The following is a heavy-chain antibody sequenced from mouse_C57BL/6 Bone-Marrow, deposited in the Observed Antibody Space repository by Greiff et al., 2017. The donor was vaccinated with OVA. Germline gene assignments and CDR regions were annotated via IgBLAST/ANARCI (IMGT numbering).Heavy chain of an antibody. V-gene: IGHV1-59*01. CDR1: GYTFTSYW. CDR2: IDPSDSYT. D-gene: IGHD3-2*02. J-gene: IGHJ3*01. Sequence: VQLQQPGAELVRPGTSVKLSCKASGYTFTSYWMHWVKQRPGQGLEWIGVIDPSDSYTNYNQKFKGKATLTVDTSSSTAYMQLSSLTSEDSAVYYCARSQLRLRKVAYWGQGTLVTVSA. CDR3: ARSQLRLRKVAY.